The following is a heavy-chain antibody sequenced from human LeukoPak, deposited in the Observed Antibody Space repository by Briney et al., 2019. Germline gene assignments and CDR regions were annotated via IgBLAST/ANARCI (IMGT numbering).Heavy chain of an antibody. J-gene: IGHJ4*02. D-gene: IGHD2-2*02. CDR2: INPKTGGT. Sequence: ASVKVSCKTSGYNFIFYYVHWVRQAPGQGLEWMGWINPKTGGTNYAQKFQGTVTMTRDTSISTVYMEVSRLRSDDTAVYYCARDFGSSYTLDYWGQGTLVTVSS. V-gene: IGHV1-2*02. CDR1: GYNFIFYY. CDR3: ARDFGSSYTLDY.